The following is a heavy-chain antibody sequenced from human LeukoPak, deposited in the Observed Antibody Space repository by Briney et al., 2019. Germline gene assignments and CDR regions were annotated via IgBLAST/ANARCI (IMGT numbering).Heavy chain of an antibody. CDR1: GFTVSTYD. CDR3: ASQRGYSGYDLWGYYYYYMDV. D-gene: IGHD5-12*01. V-gene: IGHV3-53*01. CDR2: IYSGGST. Sequence: GGSLRLSCAASGFTVSTYDMSWVRQAPGKGLEWVSVIYSGGSTYYADSVKGRFTISRDNSKNTLYLQMNSLRAEDTAVYYCASQRGYSGYDLWGYYYYYMDVWGKGTTVTISS. J-gene: IGHJ6*03.